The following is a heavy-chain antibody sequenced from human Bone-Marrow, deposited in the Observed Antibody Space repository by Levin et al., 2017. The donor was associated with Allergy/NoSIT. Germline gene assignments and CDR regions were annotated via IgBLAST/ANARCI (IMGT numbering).Heavy chain of an antibody. D-gene: IGHD4-11*01. V-gene: IGHV3-23*01. CDR3: AKVKTVTQGRADYFDY. J-gene: IGHJ4*02. CDR1: GFTFSSYV. CDR2: TSSSGGST. Sequence: GGSLRLSCAASGFTFSSYVMSWVRQAPGKGLEWVSGTSSSGGSTYYADSVKGRFTISRDNSKNTLYLQMNSLRAEDTAVYYCAKVKTVTQGRADYFDYWGQGTLVTVSS.